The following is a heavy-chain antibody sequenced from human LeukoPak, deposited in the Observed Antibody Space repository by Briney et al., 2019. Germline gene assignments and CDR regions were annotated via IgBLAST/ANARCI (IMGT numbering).Heavy chain of an antibody. Sequence: GGSLRLSCAASGFTLSNYGMHWVRQAPRKGLEWVAFMQADGSKQWYADSVKGRFTISRDNAKNSLYLQMNSLRAEDTAVYYCASLYYDFWSGYPKETPFDYWGQGTLVTVSS. J-gene: IGHJ4*02. D-gene: IGHD3-3*01. CDR3: ASLYYDFWSGYPKETPFDY. CDR2: MQADGSKQ. V-gene: IGHV3-30*02. CDR1: GFTLSNYG.